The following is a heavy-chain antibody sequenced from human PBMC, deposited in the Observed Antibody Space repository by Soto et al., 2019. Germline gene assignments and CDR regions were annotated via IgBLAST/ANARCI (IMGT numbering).Heavy chain of an antibody. Sequence: GALRLSCEASGFTFSDYYMTWIRQAPGKGLEYVSYIVTSSTYTNSADSVKGRFTISRDNAKNSLYLQMNNLRAEDTAVYYCARQRASSWYMGGYVDSWGLGTLVTVSS. CDR2: IVTSSTYT. CDR1: GFTFSDYY. V-gene: IGHV3-11*06. CDR3: ARQRASSWYMGGYVDS. J-gene: IGHJ5*01. D-gene: IGHD6-13*01.